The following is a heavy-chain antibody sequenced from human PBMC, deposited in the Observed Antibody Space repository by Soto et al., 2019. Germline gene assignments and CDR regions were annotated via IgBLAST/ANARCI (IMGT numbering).Heavy chain of an antibody. CDR2: IYYSGST. Sequence: WIRQPPGKGLEWIGYIYYSGSTYYNPSLKSRVTISVDTSKNQFSLKLSSVTAADTAVYYCARYCGFVDYWGQGTLVTVSS. D-gene: IGHD2-21*01. J-gene: IGHJ4*02. V-gene: IGHV4-30-4*01. CDR3: ARYCGFVDY.